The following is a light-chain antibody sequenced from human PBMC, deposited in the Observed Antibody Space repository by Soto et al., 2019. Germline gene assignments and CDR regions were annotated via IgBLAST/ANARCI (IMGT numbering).Light chain of an antibody. CDR3: QQYGRSPFT. Sequence: EIVLTQSPGTLSLSPGERATLSCRASQSVSSSYLAWYQQKPGQAPRLLIYGASSRATGIPDRFSGSGSGTDFTLTISRLEPEDFAVYYCQQYGRSPFTFGPGTQVDIK. V-gene: IGKV3-20*01. CDR1: QSVSSSY. CDR2: GAS. J-gene: IGKJ3*01.